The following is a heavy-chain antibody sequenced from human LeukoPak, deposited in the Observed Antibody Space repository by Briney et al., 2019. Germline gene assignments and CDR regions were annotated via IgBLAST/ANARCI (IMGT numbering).Heavy chain of an antibody. J-gene: IGHJ4*02. Sequence: SETLSLTCTVSGGSISSSSYYWGWIRQPPGKGLEWIGSIYYSGSTYYNPSLKSRVTISVDTSKNQFSLKLSSVTAADTAVYYCARTHYDILTGYPDYFDYWGQGTLVTVSS. D-gene: IGHD3-9*01. V-gene: IGHV4-39*07. CDR1: GGSISSSSYY. CDR2: IYYSGST. CDR3: ARTHYDILTGYPDYFDY.